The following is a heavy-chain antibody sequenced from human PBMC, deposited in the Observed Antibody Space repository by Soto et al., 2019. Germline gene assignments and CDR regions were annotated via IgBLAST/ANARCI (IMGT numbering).Heavy chain of an antibody. J-gene: IGHJ4*02. CDR1: GFTFNTYA. D-gene: IGHD2-21*02. CDR3: ARDQGDG. V-gene: IGHV3-33*08. CDR2: IWYDGSDK. Sequence: QVQLVESGGGVVQPGTSLRLSCAASGFTFNTYALHWVRQAPGKGLEWLAVIWYDGSDKYYADSVKGRFTISRDNSKNTLYLQMNSLRAEDTAVYYCARDQGDGWGQGTLVTVSS.